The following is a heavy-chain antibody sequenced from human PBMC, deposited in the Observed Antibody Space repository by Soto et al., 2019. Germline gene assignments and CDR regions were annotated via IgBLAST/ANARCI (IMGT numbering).Heavy chain of an antibody. D-gene: IGHD4-17*01. V-gene: IGHV4-30-4*01. CDR3: PRATYDFADKLPWGYLDL. J-gene: IGHJ2*01. Sequence: PSETLSLTCTVSGGSMNSGGLYLNWIRQPPGRGLEWIGSIYYSGTAYYNPSLKSRVTISVDTSNNQFSLMLSSVTAADTAVYYCPRATYDFADKLPWGYLDLCGRGT. CDR2: IYYSGTA. CDR1: GGSMNSGGLY.